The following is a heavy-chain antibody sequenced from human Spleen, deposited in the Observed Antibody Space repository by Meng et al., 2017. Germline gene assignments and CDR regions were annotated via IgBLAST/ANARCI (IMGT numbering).Heavy chain of an antibody. J-gene: IGHJ6*02. Sequence: SETLSLTCSVSGGSISSGGYYWSWIRQHPGKGLEWIEYIYYSGSTYYNPSLKSRTNISVDTSENQFSLKVSSLTAADTAVYYCARTTVTTDYYYYGMDVWGQGTTVTVSS. CDR1: GGSISSGGYY. D-gene: IGHD4-17*01. CDR3: ARTTVTTDYYYYGMDV. CDR2: IYYSGST. V-gene: IGHV4-31*03.